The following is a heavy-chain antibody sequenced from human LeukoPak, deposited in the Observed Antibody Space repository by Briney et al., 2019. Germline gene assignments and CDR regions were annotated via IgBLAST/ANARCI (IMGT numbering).Heavy chain of an antibody. J-gene: IGHJ5*02. CDR3: ARDPLGIAARRWFDP. V-gene: IGHV1-2*02. Sequence: GASVKVSCKASGYTFTGYYMHWVRQAPGQGLEWMGWINPNSGRTNYAQKFQGRVTMTRDTSISTAYMELSRLRSDDTAVYYCARDPLGIAARRWFDPWGQGTLVTVSS. D-gene: IGHD6-6*01. CDR1: GYTFTGYY. CDR2: INPNSGRT.